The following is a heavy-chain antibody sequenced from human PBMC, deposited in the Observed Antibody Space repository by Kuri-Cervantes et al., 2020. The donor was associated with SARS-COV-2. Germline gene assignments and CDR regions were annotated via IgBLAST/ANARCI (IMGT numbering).Heavy chain of an antibody. CDR2: INAGNGDT. J-gene: IGHJ4*02. CDR1: GLTFVNYA. Sequence: ASVKVSCKSSGLTFVNYAMHWVRQAPGQRLEWMGWINAGNGDTKISQKFQGRVTITRDIFADTAYMDLSSLRSEDTAEYYCAMYFYGSGNYHDTLDKWGQGTLVTVSS. V-gene: IGHV1-3*01. D-gene: IGHD3-10*01. CDR3: AMYFYGSGNYHDTLDK.